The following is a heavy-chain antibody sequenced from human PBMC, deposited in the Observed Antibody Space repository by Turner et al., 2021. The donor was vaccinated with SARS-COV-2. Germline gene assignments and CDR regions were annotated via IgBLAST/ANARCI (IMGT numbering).Heavy chain of an antibody. J-gene: IGHJ4*02. CDR1: CGSISSSSYY. CDR3: ARRYDFWSGFEYFFDH. V-gene: IGHV4-39*01. Sequence: QLQLQESGPGLVKPSETLSLTCTVSCGSISSSSYYWGWIRQPPGKGLEWIGSIYYSGSTYYNPSLKSRVTISVDTSKNQFSLKLSAVTAADTAVYYCARRYDFWSGFEYFFDHWGQGIRVTVSS. D-gene: IGHD3-3*01. CDR2: IYYSGST.